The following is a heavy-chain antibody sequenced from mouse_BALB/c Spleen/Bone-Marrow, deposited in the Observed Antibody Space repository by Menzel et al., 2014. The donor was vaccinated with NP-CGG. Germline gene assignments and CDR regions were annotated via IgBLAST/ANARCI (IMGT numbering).Heavy chain of an antibody. CDR2: IWSDGTT. Sequence: VQLQESGPGLVEPSQSLSITCTVSGFSLPSYGVHRDRQPPGKGLEWLVVIWSDGTTTYYSSLKSRLNIRKDNSKNQVFLKVNSLQTDDTAMYYCARTGTYYAMDYWGQGTSVTFSS. V-gene: IGHV2-6*02. J-gene: IGHJ4*01. CDR3: ARTGTYYAMDY. CDR1: GFSLPSYG. D-gene: IGHD4-1*01.